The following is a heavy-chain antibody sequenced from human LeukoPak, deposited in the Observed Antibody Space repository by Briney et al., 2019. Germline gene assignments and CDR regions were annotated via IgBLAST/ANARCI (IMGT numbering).Heavy chain of an antibody. Sequence: GGSLRLSCAASGFTFSNYAMNWVRQAPGKGLEWVSSISDSGGSTYYADSVKGRFTISRDNFKNTLYLQMNSLRAEDTAVYYCAKDRSYYDSSDSTGMDVWGQGTLVTVSS. J-gene: IGHJ1*01. CDR2: ISDSGGST. V-gene: IGHV3-23*01. CDR1: GFTFSNYA. CDR3: AKDRSYYDSSDSTGMDV. D-gene: IGHD3-22*01.